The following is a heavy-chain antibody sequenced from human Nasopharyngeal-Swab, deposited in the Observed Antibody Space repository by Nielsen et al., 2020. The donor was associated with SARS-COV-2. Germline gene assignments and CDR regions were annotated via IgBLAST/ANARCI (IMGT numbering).Heavy chain of an antibody. Sequence: SVKVSCKASGGTFSTYGISWVRQAPGQGLEWMGGIIPMFHRANYAQKFQGRVTITADESTSTAYMELSSLRSEDTAVYYCARAIDYDSSGYVLQKDAFDIWGQGTMVTVSS. V-gene: IGHV1-69*13. D-gene: IGHD3-22*01. CDR3: ARAIDYDSSGYVLQKDAFDI. CDR2: IIPMFHRA. J-gene: IGHJ3*02. CDR1: GGTFSTYG.